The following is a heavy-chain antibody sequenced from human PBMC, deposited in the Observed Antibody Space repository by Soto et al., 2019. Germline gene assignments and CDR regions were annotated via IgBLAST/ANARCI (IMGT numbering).Heavy chain of an antibody. D-gene: IGHD6-13*01. V-gene: IGHV3-21*01. CDR1: GFTFSSYS. J-gene: IGHJ4*02. CDR2: ISSSSSYI. Sequence: GGSLRLSCAASGFTFSSYSMNWVRQAPGKGLEWVSSISSSSSYIYYADSVKGRFTISRDNAKNSLYLQMNSLRAEDTAVYYCARDDTTPGAAADNRSPGPLVPPFDYWGQGTLVTVSS. CDR3: ARDDTTPGAAADNRSPGPLVPPFDY.